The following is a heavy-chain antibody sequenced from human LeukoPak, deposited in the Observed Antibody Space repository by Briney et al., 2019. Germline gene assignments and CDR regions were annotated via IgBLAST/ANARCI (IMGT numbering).Heavy chain of an antibody. D-gene: IGHD3-22*01. J-gene: IGHJ3*02. V-gene: IGHV4-61*10. CDR2: IYYSGNT. Sequence: SETLSLTCTVSGGSISSGSYYWSWIRQPAGKGLEWIGYIYYSGNTNYNPSLQSRVTISVDTSKNQFSLKLSSVTAADMAVYYCARESMINAFDIWGQGTMATVSS. CDR3: ARESMINAFDI. CDR1: GGSISSGSYY.